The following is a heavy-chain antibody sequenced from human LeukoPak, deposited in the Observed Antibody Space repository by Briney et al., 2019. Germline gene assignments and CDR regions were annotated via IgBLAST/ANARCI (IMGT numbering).Heavy chain of an antibody. V-gene: IGHV4-39*01. Sequence: SETLSLTCTVSGGSISSSSYYWGWIRQPPGKGLEWIGSIYYSGSTHYNPSLKSRVTISVDTSKNQFSLKLSSVTAADTAVYYCASPYYYDSSGFYFDYWGQGTLVTVSS. CDR3: ASPYYYDSSGFYFDY. CDR1: GGSISSSSYY. CDR2: IYYSGST. D-gene: IGHD3-22*01. J-gene: IGHJ4*02.